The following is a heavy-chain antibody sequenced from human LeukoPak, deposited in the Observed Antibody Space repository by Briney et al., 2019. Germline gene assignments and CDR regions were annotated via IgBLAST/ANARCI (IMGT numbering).Heavy chain of an antibody. CDR3: ARDYYDSSGSSHFDY. J-gene: IGHJ4*02. Sequence: ASVKVSCKASGYTFTSYGISWVRQAPGQGLGWMGWISAYNGNTNYAQKLQGRVTMTTDTSTSTACMELRSLRSDDTAVYYCARDYYDSSGSSHFDYWGQGTLVTVSS. CDR1: GYTFTSYG. CDR2: ISAYNGNT. V-gene: IGHV1-18*01. D-gene: IGHD3-22*01.